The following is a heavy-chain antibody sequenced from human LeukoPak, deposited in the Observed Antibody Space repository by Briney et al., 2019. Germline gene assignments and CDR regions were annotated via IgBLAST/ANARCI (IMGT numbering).Heavy chain of an antibody. Sequence: GGSLRPSCAASGFAFSRSAMHWVRQAPGKGLEWVALISYDGGNEYYGDSVKGRFTVSRDNSNNTLYLQMSSLRADDTAVYYCGRAGFGELYPYVDSWGQGTLVTVSS. CDR1: GFAFSRSA. CDR3: GRAGFGELYPYVDS. D-gene: IGHD3-16*01. V-gene: IGHV3-30*04. CDR2: ISYDGGNE. J-gene: IGHJ4*02.